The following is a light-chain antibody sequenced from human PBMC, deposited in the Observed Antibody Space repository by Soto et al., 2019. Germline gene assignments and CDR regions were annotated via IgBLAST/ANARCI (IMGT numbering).Light chain of an antibody. CDR3: SSYTSTNTPYV. Sequence: QSVLTQPPSVSGSPGQSVTISCSVVTSDVGDYEHVSWYQLAPGTAPKLLISDVINRPSGVPDRFSGSRSGNTPSLTISGLQAEDEADYYCSSYTSTNTPYVFGTGTKLTVL. CDR2: DVI. J-gene: IGLJ1*01. V-gene: IGLV2-18*02. CDR1: TSDVGDYEH.